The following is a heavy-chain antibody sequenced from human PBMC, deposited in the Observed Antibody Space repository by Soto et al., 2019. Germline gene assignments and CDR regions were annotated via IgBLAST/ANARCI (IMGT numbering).Heavy chain of an antibody. V-gene: IGHV1-2*04. D-gene: IGHD3-9*01. CDR1: GYTFTGYY. J-gene: IGHJ5*02. CDR2: INPNSGGT. Sequence: QVQLVQSGAEVKKPGASVKVSCKASGYTFTGYYMHWVRQAPGQGLEWMGWINPNSGGTNYAQKFQGWVTMTRDTSISTAYMELSRLRSDDTAVYYCARGPYYDILTGYPLPANWFDPWGQGTLVTVSS. CDR3: ARGPYYDILTGYPLPANWFDP.